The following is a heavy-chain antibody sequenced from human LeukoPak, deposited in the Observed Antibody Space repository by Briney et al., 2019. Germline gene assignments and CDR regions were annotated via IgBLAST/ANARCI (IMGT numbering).Heavy chain of an antibody. V-gene: IGHV3-7*03. D-gene: IGHD3-16*01. J-gene: IGHJ6*02. CDR3: ARGGGLDV. CDR1: GFTFSSYC. CDR2: IKQDGSEK. Sequence: GGSLRLSCAASGFTFSSYCMSWVRQAPGKGLEGVANIKQDGSEKYYVDSVKGRFTISRDNAKNSLYPQMSNLRAEDTAVYFCARGGGLDVWGQGATVTVSS.